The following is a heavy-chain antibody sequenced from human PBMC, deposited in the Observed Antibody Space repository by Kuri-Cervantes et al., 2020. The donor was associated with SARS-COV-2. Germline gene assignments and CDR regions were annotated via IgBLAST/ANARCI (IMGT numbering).Heavy chain of an antibody. J-gene: IGHJ6*03. CDR3: ARGESLFFVHVYYMDV. CDR2: IYTSGST. V-gene: IGHV4-4*07. Sequence: GSLRLSCTVSGGSISSYYWSWIRQPAGKGLEWIGRIYTSGSTNYNPSLKSRVTMSVDTSKNQFSLKLSSVTAADTAVYYCARGESLFFVHVYYMDVWGKGTTVTVSS. CDR1: GGSISSYY. D-gene: IGHD2-8*01.